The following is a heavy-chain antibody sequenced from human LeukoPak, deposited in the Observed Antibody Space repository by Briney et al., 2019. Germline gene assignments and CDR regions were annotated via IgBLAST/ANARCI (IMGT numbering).Heavy chain of an antibody. J-gene: IGHJ6*03. D-gene: IGHD4-23*01. CDR2: IIPIFGTA. CDR1: GGTFSSYA. Sequence: GASVKVSCKASGGTFSSYAISWVRQAPGQGLEWMGGIIPIFGTANYAQKFQGRVTITTDESTSTAYMELSSLRSEDTAVYYCARARTTVVTPIHAEDYYYYMDVWGKGTTVTVSS. V-gene: IGHV1-69*05. CDR3: ARARTTVVTPIHAEDYYYYMDV.